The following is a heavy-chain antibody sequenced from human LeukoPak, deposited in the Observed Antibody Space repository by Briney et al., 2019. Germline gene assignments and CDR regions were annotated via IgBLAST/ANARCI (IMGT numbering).Heavy chain of an antibody. CDR1: GFTFDDYA. CDR3: ARAYYYYYMDV. Sequence: SLRLSCAASGFTFDDYAMDWVRQAPGKGLEWVSGISWNSGRIGYADSVKGRFTISRDNSKNTLYLQMNSLRAEDTAVYYCARAYYYYYMDVWGKGTTVTVSS. CDR2: ISWNSGRI. J-gene: IGHJ6*03. V-gene: IGHV3-9*01.